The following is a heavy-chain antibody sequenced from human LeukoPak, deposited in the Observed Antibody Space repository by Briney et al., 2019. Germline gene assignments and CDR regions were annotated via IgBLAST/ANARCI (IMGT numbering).Heavy chain of an antibody. CDR2: IRQDGSEK. V-gene: IGHV3-7*01. CDR3: ARDYGGSSPFDY. J-gene: IGHJ4*02. CDR1: GFTFGDYW. D-gene: IGHD4-23*01. Sequence: GGSLRLSCAASGFTFGDYWMSWVRQAPGKGLEWVANIRQDGSEKYYVDSVKGRFTISRDNAKNSLYLQMNSLRAEDTAVYYCARDYGGSSPFDYWGQGTLVTVSS.